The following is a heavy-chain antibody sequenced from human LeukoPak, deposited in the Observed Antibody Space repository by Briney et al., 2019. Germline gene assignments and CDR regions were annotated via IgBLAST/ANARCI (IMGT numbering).Heavy chain of an antibody. Sequence: PGGSLRLSCAASGFTVSRNYMSWVRQAPGKGLEWVSVIYSGGSTYYADSVKGRFTISRDNSKNTLYLQMNSLRAEDTAVYYCAREEREAATDVWGKGTTVTVSS. J-gene: IGHJ6*04. V-gene: IGHV3-66*02. CDR1: GFTVSRNY. CDR3: AREEREAATDV. D-gene: IGHD6-13*01. CDR2: IYSGGST.